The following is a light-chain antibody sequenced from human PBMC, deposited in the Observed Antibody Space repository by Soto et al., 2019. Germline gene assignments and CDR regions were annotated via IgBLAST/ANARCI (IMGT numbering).Light chain of an antibody. CDR2: NNN. J-gene: IGLJ1*01. CDR1: SSNIGNNY. V-gene: IGLV1-51*01. CDR3: GTWDGILSERLYV. Sequence: QSVLTQPPSVSGAPGQTVTISCSGSSSNIGNNYVSWYQQLPGTAPKLLIYNNNSRPSGIPDRFSGSKSGTSATLDITGLQTGVEADYYCGTWDGILSERLYVFGPGTKVTVL.